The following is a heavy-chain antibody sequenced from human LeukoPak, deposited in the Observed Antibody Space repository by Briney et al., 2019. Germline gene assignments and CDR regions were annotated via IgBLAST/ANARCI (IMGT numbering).Heavy chain of an antibody. Sequence: SETLSLTCTVSGGSISSSRYYWGWIRQPPGKGLEWIGSIYYSGSTYYNPSLKSRVTISVDTSKDQFSLKLSSVTAADTAVYYCASVGASHYGDWFFDYWGQGTLVTVSS. J-gene: IGHJ4*02. V-gene: IGHV4-39*01. D-gene: IGHD4-17*01. CDR1: GGSISSSRYY. CDR2: IYYSGST. CDR3: ASVGASHYGDWFFDY.